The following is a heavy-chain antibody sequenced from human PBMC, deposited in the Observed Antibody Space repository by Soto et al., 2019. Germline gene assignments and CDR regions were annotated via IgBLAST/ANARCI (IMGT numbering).Heavy chain of an antibody. Sequence: ASVKVSCKASGYTFLNHDINWVRQAPGQGLEWMGWMVPDSGRTGYAKKYQGRVTMTRNTSTSTAYMELNSLTNEDTAVYYCARGDQFGFGVDYWGQGTLVTVS. CDR2: MVPDSGRT. D-gene: IGHD3-10*01. J-gene: IGHJ4*02. V-gene: IGHV1-8*01. CDR3: ARGDQFGFGVDY. CDR1: GYTFLNHD.